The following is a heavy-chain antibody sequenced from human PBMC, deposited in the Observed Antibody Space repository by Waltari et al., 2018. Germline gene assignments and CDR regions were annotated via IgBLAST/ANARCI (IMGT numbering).Heavy chain of an antibody. CDR2: IYPGDSDT. D-gene: IGHD6-19*01. J-gene: IGHJ6*02. Sequence: EVQLVQSGAEVKKPGESLKISCKGSGYGFTSYWIGWVRQMPGKGLEWMGIIYPGDSDTRYSPSFQGQVTISADKSISTAYLQWSSLKASDTAMYYCARTNSSGWYTLYYYYGMDVWGQGTTVTVSS. V-gene: IGHV5-51*01. CDR1: GYGFTSYW. CDR3: ARTNSSGWYTLYYYYGMDV.